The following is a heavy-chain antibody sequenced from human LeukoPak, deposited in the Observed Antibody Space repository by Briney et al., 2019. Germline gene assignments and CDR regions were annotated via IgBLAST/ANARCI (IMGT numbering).Heavy chain of an antibody. D-gene: IGHD2-15*01. J-gene: IGHJ4*02. V-gene: IGHV3-43D*03. CDR2: ISWDGGST. CDR3: AIGRGYCSGGSCYSGGY. CDR1: GFTFDDYA. Sequence: TGGSLRLSCAASGFTFDDYAMHWVRQAPGKGLEWVSLISWDGGSTYYAYSVKGRFTISRGNSKNSLYQQMSSLRAEDTALYYCAIGRGYCSGGSCYSGGYWGQGTLVTVSS.